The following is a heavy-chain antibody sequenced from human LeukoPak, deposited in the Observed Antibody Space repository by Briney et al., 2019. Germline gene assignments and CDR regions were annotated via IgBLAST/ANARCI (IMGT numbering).Heavy chain of an antibody. CDR2: IIPILGIA. Sequence: APVKVSCKASGGTFSSYAISWVRQAPGQGLEWMGRIIPILGIANYAQKFQGRVTITADKSTSTAYMELSSLRSEDTAVYYCASVLSGIAVAGSFDPWGQGTLVTVSS. CDR1: GGTFSSYA. D-gene: IGHD6-19*01. V-gene: IGHV1-69*04. J-gene: IGHJ5*02. CDR3: ASVLSGIAVAGSFDP.